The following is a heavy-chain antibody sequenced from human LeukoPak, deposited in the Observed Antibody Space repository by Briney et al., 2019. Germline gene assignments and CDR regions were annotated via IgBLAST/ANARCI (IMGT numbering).Heavy chain of an antibody. V-gene: IGHV1-8*01. D-gene: IGHD1-26*01. CDR1: GYTFTSYD. CDR3: AREYSGSYPRMDV. J-gene: IGHJ6*02. Sequence: ASVTVSFKASGYTFTSYDINWVRQATRQGLEWMGWMNPNSGNTGYAQKFQGRVTMTRNTSISKDYMELSSLRSEDTAVYYCAREYSGSYPRMDVWGQGTTVTVSS. CDR2: MNPNSGNT.